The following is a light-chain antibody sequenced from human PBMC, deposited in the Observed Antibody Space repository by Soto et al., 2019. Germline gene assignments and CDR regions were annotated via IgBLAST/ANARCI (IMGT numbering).Light chain of an antibody. V-gene: IGKV3-15*01. CDR1: QSVGSD. Sequence: EIVMTQSPATLSVSPGERATLSCRANQSVGSDLAWYYQKPGQAPRLLIYGASTRATGIPARFGGSGSGTEFTLTINSLQSEDFAVYYCQQYNNWPRTFGQGTKVDIK. CDR3: QQYNNWPRT. CDR2: GAS. J-gene: IGKJ1*01.